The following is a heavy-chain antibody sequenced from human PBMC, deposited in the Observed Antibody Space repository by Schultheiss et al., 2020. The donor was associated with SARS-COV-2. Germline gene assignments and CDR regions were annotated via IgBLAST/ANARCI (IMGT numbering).Heavy chain of an antibody. Sequence: SETLSLTCTVSGGSISSSSYYWGWIRQPPGKGLEWIGSIYHSGSTYYNPSLKSRVTISVDTSKNQFSLKLSSVTAADTAMYYCARGSGSTLLRGFDIWGQGTKVTVSS. CDR1: GGSISSSSYY. J-gene: IGHJ3*02. D-gene: IGHD3-10*01. V-gene: IGHV4-39*07. CDR2: IYHSGST. CDR3: ARGSGSTLLRGFDI.